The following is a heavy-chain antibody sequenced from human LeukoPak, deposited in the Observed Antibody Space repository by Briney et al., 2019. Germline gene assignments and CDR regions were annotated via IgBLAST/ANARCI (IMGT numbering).Heavy chain of an antibody. Sequence: SETLSLTCTVSGGSISSYYWNWIRQPPGKGLEWIGYIYYSGSTNYNPSLKSRVTISVDTSKNQFSLKLSSVTAADTAVYYCARVGSGWYDFDYWGQGTLVTVSS. CDR2: IYYSGST. CDR3: ARVGSGWYDFDY. J-gene: IGHJ4*02. CDR1: GGSISSYY. V-gene: IGHV4-59*01. D-gene: IGHD6-19*01.